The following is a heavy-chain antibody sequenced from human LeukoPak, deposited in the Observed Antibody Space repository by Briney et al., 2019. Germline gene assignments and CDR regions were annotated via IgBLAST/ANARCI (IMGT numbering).Heavy chain of an antibody. CDR2: INPNSGGT. J-gene: IGHJ4*02. D-gene: IGHD5-24*01. V-gene: IGHV1-2*06. CDR3: AREFSKMATTPPDY. CDR1: GYTFTGYY. Sequence: ASVKVSCKASGYTFTGYYMHWVRQAPGQGLEWMGRINPNSGGTNYAQKFQGRVTMTRDTSISTAYMELSRLRSDDTAVYYCAREFSKMATTPPDYWGQGTLVTVSS.